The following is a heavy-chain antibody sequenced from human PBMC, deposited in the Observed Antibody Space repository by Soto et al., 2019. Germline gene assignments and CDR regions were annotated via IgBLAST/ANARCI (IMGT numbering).Heavy chain of an antibody. J-gene: IGHJ4*02. CDR3: ATVHSTSRSFDY. V-gene: IGHV3-23*01. CDR1: GFTFSMSA. D-gene: IGHD2-2*01. CDR2: TGLNGRTT. Sequence: GGSLRLSCAASGFTFSMSAMSWVRQAPWKGLEWVSTTGLNGRTTYYADSVKGRFTVSRDNSKNTLHLQMNSLRAEDTAVYYCATVHSTSRSFDYWGQGTLVTVSS.